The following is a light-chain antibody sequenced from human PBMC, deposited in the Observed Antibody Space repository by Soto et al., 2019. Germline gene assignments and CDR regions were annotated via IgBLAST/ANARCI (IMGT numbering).Light chain of an antibody. Sequence: QSVLTQPPSAAGTPGKRVPISCSGSSSNIGSNTVNWYQQLPGTAPKLLIYNNNQRPSGVPDRFSGSKSGTSASLAISGLQSEDEADYYCAAWDDSLNGLVFGTGTKLTVL. CDR1: SSNIGSNT. V-gene: IGLV1-44*01. J-gene: IGLJ1*01. CDR2: NNN. CDR3: AAWDDSLNGLV.